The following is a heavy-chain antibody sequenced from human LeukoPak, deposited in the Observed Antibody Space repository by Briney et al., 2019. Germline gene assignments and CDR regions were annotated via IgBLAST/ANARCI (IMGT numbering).Heavy chain of an antibody. CDR1: GGSISSGGYY. J-gene: IGHJ4*02. Sequence: PSETLSLTCTVSGGSISSGGYYWSWIRQPPGKGLEWIGYIYYSGSTYYNPSLKSRVTISVDTSTNQFSLKLSSVTAADTAVYYCARANYDILTGYHLTVYFDYWGQGTLVTVSS. D-gene: IGHD3-9*01. CDR2: IYYSGST. V-gene: IGHV4-30-4*01. CDR3: ARANYDILTGYHLTVYFDY.